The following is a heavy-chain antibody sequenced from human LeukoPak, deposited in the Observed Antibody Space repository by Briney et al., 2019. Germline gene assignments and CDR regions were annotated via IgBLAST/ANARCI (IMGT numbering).Heavy chain of an antibody. J-gene: IGHJ4*02. Sequence: PSETLSLTCAVSGYSISSGYYWGWIRQPPGKGLEWIGSIYHSGSTNYNPSLKSRVTISVDTSKNQFSLKLSSVTAADTAVYYCARVVPLGSGYFIYFDYWGQGTLVTVSS. CDR3: ARVVPLGSGYFIYFDY. V-gene: IGHV4-38-2*01. CDR2: IYHSGST. CDR1: GYSISSGYY. D-gene: IGHD3-22*01.